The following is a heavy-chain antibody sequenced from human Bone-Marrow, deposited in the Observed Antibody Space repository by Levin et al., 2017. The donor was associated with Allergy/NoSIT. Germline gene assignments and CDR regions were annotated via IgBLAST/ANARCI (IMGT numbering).Heavy chain of an antibody. D-gene: IGHD6-19*01. CDR3: ARADLYQWLVVNY. J-gene: IGHJ4*02. Sequence: GGSLRLSCAASGFTFSDYYMSWIRQTPEKGLEWISYISHSGRSTYYADSVKGRFTISRDNAKNSLYLEMNSLRVEDTAIYYCARADLYQWLVVNYWGQGTLVTVSS. V-gene: IGHV3-11*01. CDR2: ISHSGRST. CDR1: GFTFSDYY.